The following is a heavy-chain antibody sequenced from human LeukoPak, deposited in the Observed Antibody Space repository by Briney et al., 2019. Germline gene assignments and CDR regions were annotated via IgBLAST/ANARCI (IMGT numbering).Heavy chain of an antibody. D-gene: IGHD3-22*01. V-gene: IGHV4-39*07. CDR3: AGLVGRYSSGLYYYYFDY. J-gene: IGHJ4*02. CDR2: IYYSGST. Sequence: SETLSLTCTVSGGSISSSSYYWGWIRQPPGKGLEWIGSIYYSGSTYYNPSLKSRVTISVDKSKNQFFLNLSSVTAADTAVYYCAGLVGRYSSGLYYYYFDYWGQGTLVTVSS. CDR1: GGSISSSSYY.